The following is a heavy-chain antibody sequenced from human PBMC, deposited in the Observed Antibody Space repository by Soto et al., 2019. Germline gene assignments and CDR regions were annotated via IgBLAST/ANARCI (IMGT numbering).Heavy chain of an antibody. J-gene: IGHJ6*02. V-gene: IGHV4-39*01. CDR3: ARHTKSNYYGMDV. D-gene: IGHD2-8*01. Sequence: QLQLQESGPGLVKPSETLSLTCTVSGGSISSSSYYWGWSRQPPGKGLEWIGSIFYSGSPYYNPSLKSRVTISVDTSKNQFSLKVISVTAADTAVYYCARHTKSNYYGMDVWGQGTTVTVSS. CDR1: GGSISSSSYY. CDR2: IFYSGSP.